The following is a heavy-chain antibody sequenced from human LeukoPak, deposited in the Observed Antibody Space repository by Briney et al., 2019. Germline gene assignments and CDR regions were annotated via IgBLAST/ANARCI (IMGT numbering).Heavy chain of an antibody. CDR2: IHSSGST. Sequence: SETLSLTCTVSGGSIINYYWSWIRQPPGKGLEWIGYIHSSGSTNYDPFLKSRVTMSVDTSKNQFSLKLSSVTAADTAVYYCAKHASIAGAGGWLDPWGLGTPVTVPS. CDR3: AKHASIAGAGGWLDP. V-gene: IGHV4-4*09. D-gene: IGHD6-13*01. CDR1: GGSIINYY. J-gene: IGHJ5*02.